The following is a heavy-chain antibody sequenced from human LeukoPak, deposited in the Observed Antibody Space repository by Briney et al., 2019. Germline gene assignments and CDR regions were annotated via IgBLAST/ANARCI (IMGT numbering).Heavy chain of an antibody. V-gene: IGHV4-34*01. CDR2: INHSGST. CDR1: GGSFSGYY. J-gene: IGHJ6*02. CDR3: ARNPDYDSWSGYHRAGMDV. D-gene: IGHD3-3*01. Sequence: PSETLSLTCAVYGGSFSGYYWSWIRQPPGKGLEWIGEINHSGSTNYNPSLKSRVTISVDTSKNQFSLKLSSVTAADTAVYYCARNPDYDSWSGYHRAGMDVWGQGTTVTVSS.